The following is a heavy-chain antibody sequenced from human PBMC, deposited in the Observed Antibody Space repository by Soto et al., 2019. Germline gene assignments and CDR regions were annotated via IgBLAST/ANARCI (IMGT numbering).Heavy chain of an antibody. CDR1: GFTFSSYA. Sequence: GGSLRLSCASSGFTFSSYAMSWVRQAPGKGLEWVSAISGSGGSTYYADSVKGRFTISRDNSKNTLYLQMNSLRAEDTAVYYCAKDFSSSSWESFDYWGQGTLVTVSS. CDR2: ISGSGGST. CDR3: AKDFSSSSWESFDY. J-gene: IGHJ4*02. V-gene: IGHV3-23*01. D-gene: IGHD6-13*01.